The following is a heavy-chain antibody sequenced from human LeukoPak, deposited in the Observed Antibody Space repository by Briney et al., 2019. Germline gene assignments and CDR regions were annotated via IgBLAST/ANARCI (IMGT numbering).Heavy chain of an antibody. Sequence: GGSLRLSCAASGFTFSSYAMSWVRQAPGKGLEWVSAISGSGGSTYYADSVEGRFTISRDNSKNTLYLQMNSLRAEDTAVYYCAKLGHDIVVVPAAPGDYWGQGTLVTVSS. CDR2: ISGSGGST. CDR3: AKLGHDIVVVPAAPGDY. CDR1: GFTFSSYA. J-gene: IGHJ4*02. V-gene: IGHV3-23*01. D-gene: IGHD2-2*01.